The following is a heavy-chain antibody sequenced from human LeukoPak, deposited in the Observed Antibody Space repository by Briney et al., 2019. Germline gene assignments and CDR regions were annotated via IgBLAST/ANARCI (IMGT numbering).Heavy chain of an antibody. J-gene: IGHJ4*02. Sequence: SETLCLTCAVSGGSISSGGYSWSWIRQPPGKGLEWIGYIYHGGSTYYNPSLKSRVTISVDRSKNQCSLKLSCVTAADTAVYYCASRGYSYGFGYWGQGTLVTVSS. CDR2: IYHGGST. CDR3: ASRGYSYGFGY. CDR1: GGSISSGGYS. V-gene: IGHV4-30-2*01. D-gene: IGHD5-18*01.